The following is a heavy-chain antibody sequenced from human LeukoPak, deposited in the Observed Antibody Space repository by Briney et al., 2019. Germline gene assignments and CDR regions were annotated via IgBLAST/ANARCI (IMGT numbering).Heavy chain of an antibody. D-gene: IGHD1-26*01. CDR1: GFTFGSYS. Sequence: GGSLRLSCAASGFTFGSYSMNWVRQAPGKGLEWVSYVSSSGTTIYYADSVKGRFTISRDNGKNSLYLQMNSLRAEDTAVYYCAREGISGRYSRAFDICGQGTMVTVSS. J-gene: IGHJ3*02. V-gene: IGHV3-48*01. CDR3: AREGISGRYSRAFDI. CDR2: VSSSGTTI.